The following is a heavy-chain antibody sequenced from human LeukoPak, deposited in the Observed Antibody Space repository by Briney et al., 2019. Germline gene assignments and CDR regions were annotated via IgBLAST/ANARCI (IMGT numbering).Heavy chain of an antibody. D-gene: IGHD4-17*01. CDR3: ARDMAYGDYGD. V-gene: IGHV3-30*04. CDR1: GFTFSSYT. CDR2: ISHDGGNK. J-gene: IGHJ4*02. Sequence: GGSLRLSCAASGFTFSSYTMHWVRQAPGKGLEWVAFISHDGGNKFSADSVKGRFSISRDNSKNTLYLQMNSLRAGDTALYYCARDMAYGDYGDWGQGTLVTVSS.